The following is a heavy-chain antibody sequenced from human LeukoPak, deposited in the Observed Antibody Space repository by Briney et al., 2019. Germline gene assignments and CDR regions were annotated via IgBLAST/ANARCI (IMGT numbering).Heavy chain of an antibody. J-gene: IGHJ6*03. V-gene: IGHV3-23*01. CDR1: GFTFSSYA. Sequence: PGGSLRLSCAASGFTFSSYAMSWVRQAPGKGLEWVSAISGSGGSTYYADSVKGRFTISRDNSKNTLYLQMNSLRAEDTAVYYCARVRSVYYYQYMDVWGKGTTVTISS. CDR2: ISGSGGST. CDR3: ARVRSVYYYQYMDV.